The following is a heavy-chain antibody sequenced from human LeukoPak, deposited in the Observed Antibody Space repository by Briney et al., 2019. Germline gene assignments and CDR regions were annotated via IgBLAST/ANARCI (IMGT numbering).Heavy chain of an antibody. V-gene: IGHV3-30*18. CDR3: AKSTTVTTQQRGYFDY. D-gene: IGHD4-11*01. J-gene: IGHJ4*02. CDR1: GFTFSSYG. CDR2: ISYDGSNK. Sequence: GGSLRLSCAASGFTFSSYGMHWVRQAPGKGLEWVAVISYDGSNKYFADSVKGRFTISRDNPKNTLYLQMNCLRAEDTAMYYCAKSTTVTTQQRGYFDYWGQGTLVTVSS.